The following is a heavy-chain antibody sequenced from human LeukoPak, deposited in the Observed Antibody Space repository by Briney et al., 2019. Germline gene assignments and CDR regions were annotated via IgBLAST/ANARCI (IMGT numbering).Heavy chain of an antibody. D-gene: IGHD6-13*01. Sequence: PGGSLRLSCAASGFTFSSYEMNWVRQAPGKGLEWVSYISSSGSTIYYADSVKGRFTISRDNAKNSLYLQMNSLRAEDTAVYYCARLGYRGSSSHAFDIWGQGTMVTVSS. J-gene: IGHJ3*02. CDR3: ARLGYRGSSSHAFDI. CDR2: ISSSGSTI. CDR1: GFTFSSYE. V-gene: IGHV3-48*03.